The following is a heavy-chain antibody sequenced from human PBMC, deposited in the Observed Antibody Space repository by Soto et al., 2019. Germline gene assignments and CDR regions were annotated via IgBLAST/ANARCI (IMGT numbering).Heavy chain of an antibody. Sequence: QLQLQESGPGLVKPSETLSLTCTVSGGSISSTNYYWGWIRQPPGKGLEWIGSISYSGSTYYNPSLKSRVTISVDTSKNQFSLKLSSVTAADTAVYYCAGRGEYCGGDCIKYWGQGTLVTVSS. CDR2: ISYSGST. J-gene: IGHJ4*02. CDR3: AGRGEYCGGDCIKY. CDR1: GGSISSTNYY. D-gene: IGHD2-21*02. V-gene: IGHV4-39*01.